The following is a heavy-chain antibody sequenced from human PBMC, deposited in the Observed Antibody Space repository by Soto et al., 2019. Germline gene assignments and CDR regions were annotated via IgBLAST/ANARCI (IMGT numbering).Heavy chain of an antibody. J-gene: IGHJ3*02. CDR1: GGSISSYY. Sequence: QVQLQESGPGLVKPSETLSLTCTVSGGSISSYYWSWIRQPPGKGLEWIGYIYYSGSTNYNPSLKSRVTISVDTSKNQFSLKLSSVTAADTAVYYCARRSVEQWYAFDIWGQGTMVTVSS. V-gene: IGHV4-59*01. CDR3: ARRSVEQWYAFDI. CDR2: IYYSGST. D-gene: IGHD6-19*01.